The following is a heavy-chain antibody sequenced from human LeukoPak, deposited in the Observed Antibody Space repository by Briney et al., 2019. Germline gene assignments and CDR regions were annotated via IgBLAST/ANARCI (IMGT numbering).Heavy chain of an antibody. CDR3: ARDRGYCSGGSCYPYYYYGMDV. V-gene: IGHV3-7*01. Sequence: GRSLRLSCAASGFTFSSYWMSWVRQAPGKGLEWVANIKQDGSEKYYVDSVKGRFTISRDNAKNSLYLQMNSLRAEDTAVYYCARDRGYCSGGSCYPYYYYGMDVWGQGTTVTVYS. D-gene: IGHD2-15*01. CDR2: IKQDGSEK. J-gene: IGHJ6*02. CDR1: GFTFSSYW.